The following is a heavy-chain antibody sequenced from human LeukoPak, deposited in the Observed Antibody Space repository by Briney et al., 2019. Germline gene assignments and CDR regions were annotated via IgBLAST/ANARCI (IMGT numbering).Heavy chain of an antibody. V-gene: IGHV3-53*01. CDR2: IYSGGST. CDR3: AREAGDYYYYYMDV. CDR1: GFTVSSDS. Sequence: GGSLRLSCTVSGFTVSSDSMSWVRQAPGKGLEWVSFIYSGGSTHYSDSVKGRFTISRDNSKNTLYLQMNSLRAEDTAAYYCAREAGDYYYYYMDVWGKGTTVTVSS. D-gene: IGHD6-13*01. J-gene: IGHJ6*03.